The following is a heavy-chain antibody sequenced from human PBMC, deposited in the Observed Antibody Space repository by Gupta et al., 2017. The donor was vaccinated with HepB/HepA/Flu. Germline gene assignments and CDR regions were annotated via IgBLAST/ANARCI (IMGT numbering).Heavy chain of an antibody. V-gene: IGHV1-46*01. CDR2: INPSGGST. CDR1: GYTFTSYY. Sequence: QVQLVQSGAEVKKPGASVKVSCKASGYTFTSYYMHWVRQAPGQGLEWMGIINPSGGSTSYAQKFQGRVTMTRDTSTSTVYMELSSLRSEDTAVYYCARDLRTYYYGSGSYPPLGYWGQGTLVTVSS. CDR3: ARDLRTYYYGSGSYPPLGY. J-gene: IGHJ4*02. D-gene: IGHD3-10*01.